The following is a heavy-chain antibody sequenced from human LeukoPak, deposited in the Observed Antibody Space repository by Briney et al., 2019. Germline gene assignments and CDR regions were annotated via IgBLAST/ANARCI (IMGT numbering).Heavy chain of an antibody. V-gene: IGHV1-46*01. CDR3: ARDREGFDY. J-gene: IGHJ4*02. Sequence: ASVTVSCTASGYTFTSNYIHWVRQAPGQGREWMGMIYPRDGSTSYAQKFQGRVTVTRDTSTSTVHMELSGLRSEDTAVYYCARDREGFDYWGQGTLVTVSS. CDR1: GYTFTSNY. CDR2: IYPRDGST.